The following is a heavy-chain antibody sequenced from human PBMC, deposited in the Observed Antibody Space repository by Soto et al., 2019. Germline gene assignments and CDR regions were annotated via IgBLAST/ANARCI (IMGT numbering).Heavy chain of an antibody. CDR1: HSTFTKYG. CDR3: ASPSQSRGLQY. V-gene: IGHV1-18*04. J-gene: IGHJ4*02. D-gene: IGHD4-17*01. CDR2: IFDYNGHT. Sequence: VQLVQSGGEVRKPGASVMVSCVPSHSTFTKYGFSWVRQAPGQGLEWMGWIFDYNGHTNYAQKLQDRITLTINTSTTIAYLQLRNLKSDDTAVYYCASPSQSRGLQYWGQGTLVTVSS.